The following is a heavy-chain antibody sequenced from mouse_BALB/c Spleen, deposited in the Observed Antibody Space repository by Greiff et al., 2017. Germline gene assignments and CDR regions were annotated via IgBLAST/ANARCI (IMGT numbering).Heavy chain of an antibody. V-gene: IGHV3-8*02. CDR3: ARCYDERGCAMDY. Sequence: EVQVVESGPSLVKPSQTLSLTCSVTGDSITSGYWNWIRKFPGNKLEYMGYISYSGSTYYNPSLKSRISITRDTSKNQYYLQLNSVTTEDTATYYCARCYDERGCAMDYWGQGTSVTVSS. D-gene: IGHD2-12*01. CDR2: ISYSGST. J-gene: IGHJ4*01. CDR1: GDSITSGY.